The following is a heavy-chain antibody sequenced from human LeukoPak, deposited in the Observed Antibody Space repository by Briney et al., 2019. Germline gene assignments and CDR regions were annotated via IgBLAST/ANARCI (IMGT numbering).Heavy chain of an antibody. CDR3: ARGGAVGGRGTYYYYYMDV. D-gene: IGHD2-15*01. CDR1: GGTFSSYA. V-gene: IGHV1-69*05. J-gene: IGHJ6*03. CDR2: FIPIFGTA. Sequence: SVKVSCKASGGTFSSYAISWVRQAPGQGLEGMGGFIPIFGTANYAQKFQGRVTITTDESTSTAYMELSSLRSEDTAVYYCARGGAVGGRGTYYYYYMDVCGKGCSVTVSS.